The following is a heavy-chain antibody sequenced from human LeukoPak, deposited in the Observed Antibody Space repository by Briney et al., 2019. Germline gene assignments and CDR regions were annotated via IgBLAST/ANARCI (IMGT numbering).Heavy chain of an antibody. Sequence: GGSLRLSCAASGFTFSSYTIRWVRQAPGKGLEHVSGINSNGGNTYYANSVKGRFTISRDNSKNTLYLQMNSLRAEDTAVYFCAKGSKAVLFTRDHYMDVWGKGTTVTISS. V-gene: IGHV3-64*01. J-gene: IGHJ6*03. CDR3: AKGSKAVLFTRDHYMDV. CDR2: INSNGGNT. CDR1: GFTFSSYT. D-gene: IGHD6-19*01.